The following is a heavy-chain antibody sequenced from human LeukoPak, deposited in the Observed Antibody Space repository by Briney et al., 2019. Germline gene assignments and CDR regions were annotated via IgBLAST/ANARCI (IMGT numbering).Heavy chain of an antibody. CDR1: GFTFSSYW. Sequence: QSGGSLRLSCAASGFTFSSYWMHWVRQAPGKGLVWVSRINSDGSSTSYADSVKGRFTISRDNAKNTLYLQMNSLRAEDTAVYYCARVMYYYDSSGYGDYWGQGTQVTVSS. CDR2: INSDGSST. CDR3: ARVMYYYDSSGYGDY. V-gene: IGHV3-74*01. D-gene: IGHD3-22*01. J-gene: IGHJ4*02.